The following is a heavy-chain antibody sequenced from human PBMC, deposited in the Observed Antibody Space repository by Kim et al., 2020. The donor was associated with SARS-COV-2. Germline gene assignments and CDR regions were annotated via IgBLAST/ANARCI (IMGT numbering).Heavy chain of an antibody. J-gene: IGHJ5*02. V-gene: IGHV4-39*01. D-gene: IGHD3-22*01. CDR3: ARHSRDSSGYFVDP. Sequence: NPSLKSRVTISVDTSKNLFSLKLSFVTAADTAVYYCARHSRDSSGYFVDPWGQGALVTVSS.